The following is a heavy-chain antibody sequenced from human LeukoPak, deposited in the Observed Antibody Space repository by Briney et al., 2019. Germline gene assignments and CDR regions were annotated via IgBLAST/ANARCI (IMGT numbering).Heavy chain of an antibody. CDR3: AREYYDFWSGPKGAYYFDY. D-gene: IGHD3-3*01. V-gene: IGHV1-69*04. Sequence: ASVKVSCKASGGTFSSYAISWVRRAPGQGLEWMGRIIPILGIANYAQKFQGRVTITADKSTSTAYMELSSLRSEDTAVYYCAREYYDFWSGPKGAYYFDYWGQGTLVTVSS. CDR2: IIPILGIA. CDR1: GGTFSSYA. J-gene: IGHJ4*02.